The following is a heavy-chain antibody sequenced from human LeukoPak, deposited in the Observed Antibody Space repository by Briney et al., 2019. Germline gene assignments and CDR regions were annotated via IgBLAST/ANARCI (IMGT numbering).Heavy chain of an antibody. D-gene: IGHD3-3*01. Sequence: GGSLRLSCAASGFTFSSYAMSWVRQAPGQGLEWVSAISGSGGSTYYADSVKGRFTISRDNSKNTLYLQMNSLRAEDTAVYYCAKDSVGVLRFLEWFDPWGQGTLVTVSS. CDR2: ISGSGGST. CDR3: AKDSVGVLRFLEWFDP. CDR1: GFTFSSYA. V-gene: IGHV3-23*01. J-gene: IGHJ5*02.